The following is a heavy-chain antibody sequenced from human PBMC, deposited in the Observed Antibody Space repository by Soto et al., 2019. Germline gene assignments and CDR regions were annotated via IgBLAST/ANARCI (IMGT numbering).Heavy chain of an antibody. Sequence: SETPSLTCSVSGGSISSYYWSWIRQPAGKGLEWIGRIETSGSTNYNPSLKSRFTMSVDTSKNQVSLRLRSVTAADMAVYYCARVQTSYGYWFDPWGQGTLVTVSS. J-gene: IGHJ5*02. V-gene: IGHV4-4*07. D-gene: IGHD5-18*01. CDR2: IETSGST. CDR1: GGSISSYY. CDR3: ARVQTSYGYWFDP.